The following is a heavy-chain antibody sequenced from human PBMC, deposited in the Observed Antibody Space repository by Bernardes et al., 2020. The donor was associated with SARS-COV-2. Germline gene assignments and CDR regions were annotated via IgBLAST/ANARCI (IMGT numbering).Heavy chain of an antibody. Sequence: SETLSLTCTVSGGSISSYYWSWIRQPPVKVLEWLRRIYTSGSTNYNPSLKSRVTMSVDTSKNQFSLKLSSVTAADTAVYYGARDGITIFGVRIKGGFDDWGQGTLVTVSS. CDR1: GGSISSYY. CDR2: IYTSGST. V-gene: IGHV4-4*07. D-gene: IGHD3-3*01. J-gene: IGHJ4*02. CDR3: ARDGITIFGVRIKGGFDD.